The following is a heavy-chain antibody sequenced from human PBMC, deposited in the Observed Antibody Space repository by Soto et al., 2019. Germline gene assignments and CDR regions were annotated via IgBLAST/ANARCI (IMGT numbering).Heavy chain of an antibody. CDR2: VSGGGGST. CDR3: SIRQYRSSWYWPLDY. J-gene: IGHJ4*02. D-gene: IGHD6-13*01. V-gene: IGHV3-23*01. CDR1: GFTFSSYA. Sequence: GGSLRLSCAASGFTFSSYAMNWVRQAPGKGLEWVSAVSGGGGSTCYAESVKGRFTISRDKSKNKLYVEMNSLRAEDTAVFYCSIRQYRSSWYWPLDYWGQGTLEIVSS.